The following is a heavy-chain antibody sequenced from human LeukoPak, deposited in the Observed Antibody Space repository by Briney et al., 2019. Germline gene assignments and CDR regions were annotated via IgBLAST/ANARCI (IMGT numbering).Heavy chain of an antibody. Sequence: ASVKVSCKASGYTFTNYYMHWVRQAPGQGLEWMGVINPSGGSTRYSQKFQGRVTMTRDTSTRTVYMELSSLRSEDTAVYYCARGRYCSGGSCYWFDAWGQGTLVTVS. V-gene: IGHV1-46*01. CDR3: ARGRYCSGGSCYWFDA. D-gene: IGHD2-15*01. J-gene: IGHJ5*02. CDR2: INPSGGST. CDR1: GYTFTNYY.